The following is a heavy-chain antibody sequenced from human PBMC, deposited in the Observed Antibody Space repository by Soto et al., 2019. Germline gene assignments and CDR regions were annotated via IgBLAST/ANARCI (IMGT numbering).Heavy chain of an antibody. CDR1: GFTFNNYG. D-gene: IGHD6-13*01. V-gene: IGHV3-30*18. CDR3: AKDPGIAASHGID. CDR2: ISNDGSDK. J-gene: IGHJ3*01. Sequence: QVQLVESGGGVVQPGRSLRLSCAASGFTFNNYGMHWVRQAPGKGQEWVATISNDGSDKYYADSVKGRLTISRDNSKNTVYLQMNSLRAEETAVYYCAKDPGIAASHGIDWGQGTRVTVSS.